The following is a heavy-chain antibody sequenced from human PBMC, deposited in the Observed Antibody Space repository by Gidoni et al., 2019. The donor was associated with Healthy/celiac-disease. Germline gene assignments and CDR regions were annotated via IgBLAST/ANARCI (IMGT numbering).Heavy chain of an antibody. V-gene: IGHV4-34*01. Sequence: QVQLQQWGAGLFKPSETLSLTCAVSGGSFSGYYWSWIRQPPGKGLEWSGEINHSGSTNDNPSLKRRVTISVDTSKNQFSLKLSSVTAADTAVYYCARAVTNQYDYWGQGTLVTVSS. CDR3: ARAVTNQYDY. CDR2: INHSGST. CDR1: GGSFSGYY. J-gene: IGHJ4*02. D-gene: IGHD4-17*01.